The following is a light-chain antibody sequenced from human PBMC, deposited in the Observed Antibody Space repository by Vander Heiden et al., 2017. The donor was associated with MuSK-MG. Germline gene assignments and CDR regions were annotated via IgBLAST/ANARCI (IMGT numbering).Light chain of an antibody. V-gene: IGKV2-30*01. CDR1: QGLVYSDGNIY. Sequence: DVVMTQSPLSLPVTLGQPASIPCRSSQGLVYSDGNIYLSWFHQRPGQSPRRLIYKVSNRDSGVPDRFSGSGSGTDFTLEISRVEDEDVGVYYCMQGTHSPFTFGQGTRLETK. CDR2: KVS. CDR3: MQGTHSPFT. J-gene: IGKJ5*01.